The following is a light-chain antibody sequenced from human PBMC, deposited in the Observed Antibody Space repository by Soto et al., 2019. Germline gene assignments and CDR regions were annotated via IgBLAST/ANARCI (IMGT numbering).Light chain of an antibody. CDR1: SSDVGSYNL. Sequence: QPASVSGSPGQSITISCTGTSSDVGSYNLVSWYQQHPGKAPKLMIYEVTKRPSGVSNRFSGSKSGNTASLTISGLQAEDEADYYCCSYAGSVAYVFGTGTKVTVL. J-gene: IGLJ1*01. CDR2: EVT. CDR3: CSYAGSVAYV. V-gene: IGLV2-23*02.